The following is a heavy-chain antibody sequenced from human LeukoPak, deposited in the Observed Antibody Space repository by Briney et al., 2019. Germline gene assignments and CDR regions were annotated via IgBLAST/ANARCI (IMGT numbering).Heavy chain of an antibody. J-gene: IGHJ6*03. CDR2: IYTSGST. CDR3: ARAVGSGSFQTYYYYMDV. V-gene: IGHV4-4*07. D-gene: IGHD3-10*01. CDR1: GGSISSYY. Sequence: SETLSLTCTVSGGSISSYYWSWIRQPAGKGLEWVGRIYTSGSTNYNPSLKSRVTMSVDTSKNQFSLKLSSVTAADTAVYYCARAVGSGSFQTYYYYMDVWGKGTTVTISS.